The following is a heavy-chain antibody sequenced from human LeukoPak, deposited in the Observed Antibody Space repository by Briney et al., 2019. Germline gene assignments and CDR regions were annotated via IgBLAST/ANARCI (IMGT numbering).Heavy chain of an antibody. CDR3: ARSPTAYYDILTGYPSYYFDY. Sequence: QPGGSLRLSCAASGFTFSSYWMHWVRQAPGKGLVWVSRINSDGSSTSYADSVKGRFTISRDNAKNTLYLQMNSLRAEDTAVYYCARSPTAYYDILTGYPSYYFDYWGQGTLVTVSS. J-gene: IGHJ4*02. CDR2: INSDGSST. CDR1: GFTFSSYW. D-gene: IGHD3-9*01. V-gene: IGHV3-74*01.